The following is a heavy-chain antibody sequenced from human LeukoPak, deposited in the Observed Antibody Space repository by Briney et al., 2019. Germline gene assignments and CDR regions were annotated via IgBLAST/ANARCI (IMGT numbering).Heavy chain of an antibody. Sequence: SETLSLTCAVYGGSFSGYYWSWIRQPPGKGLEWIGYIYYSGYTNYNPSLKSQVTISVDTSKNQFSLKLSSVTAADTAVYYCARTTMVRGTYYTDVWGKGTTVTISS. J-gene: IGHJ6*03. V-gene: IGHV4-59*01. D-gene: IGHD3-10*01. CDR3: ARTTMVRGTYYTDV. CDR1: GGSFSGYY. CDR2: IYYSGYT.